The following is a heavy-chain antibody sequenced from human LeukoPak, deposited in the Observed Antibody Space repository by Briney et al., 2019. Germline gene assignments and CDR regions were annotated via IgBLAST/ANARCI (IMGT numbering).Heavy chain of an antibody. CDR2: ISAYNGNT. Sequence: GASVKVSCKASGYTVTSYGISWVRQAPGQGFQWMGWISAYNGNTNYAQKFQGRVTMTTDTSTSTAYMELSRLRSDDTAVYYCARVGIAAAPYYMDVWGKGTTVTVSS. J-gene: IGHJ6*03. CDR3: ARVGIAAAPYYMDV. D-gene: IGHD6-25*01. CDR1: GYTVTSYG. V-gene: IGHV1-18*01.